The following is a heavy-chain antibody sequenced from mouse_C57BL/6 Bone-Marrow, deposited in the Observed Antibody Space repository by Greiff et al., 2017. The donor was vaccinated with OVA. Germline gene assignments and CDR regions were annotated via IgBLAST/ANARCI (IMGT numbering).Heavy chain of an antibody. V-gene: IGHV3-6*01. CDR3: ARIFTTVVATDY. D-gene: IGHD1-1*01. J-gene: IGHJ2*01. CDR2: ISYDGSN. CDR1: GYSITSGYY. Sequence: EVHLVESGPGLVKPSQSLSLTCSVTGYSITSGYYWNWIRQFPGNKLEWMGYISYDGSNNYNPSLKNRISITRDTSKNQFFLKLNSVTTEDTATYYCARIFTTVVATDYWGQGTTLTVSS.